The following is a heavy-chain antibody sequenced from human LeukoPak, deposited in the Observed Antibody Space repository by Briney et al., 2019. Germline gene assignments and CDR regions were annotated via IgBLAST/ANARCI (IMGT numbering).Heavy chain of an antibody. Sequence: SETLSLTCTVSGGSINSALYYWAWIRQTPEQQLEWIGSVSHDGITKYSPSLGGRVSLSADTSKNASFMGVHSVTAADSAIYYCARHTIFCSFINCSPFDPWGQGTLVTVSS. J-gene: IGHJ5*02. V-gene: IGHV4-39*01. CDR3: ARHTIFCSFINCSPFDP. CDR2: VSHDGIT. CDR1: GGSINSALYY. D-gene: IGHD3-3*01.